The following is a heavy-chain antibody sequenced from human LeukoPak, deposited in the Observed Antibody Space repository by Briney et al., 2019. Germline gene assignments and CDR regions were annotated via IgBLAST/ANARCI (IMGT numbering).Heavy chain of an antibody. CDR1: GGTFSSYA. D-gene: IGHD3-10*01. Sequence: GASVKVSCKASGGTFSSYAINWVRQATGQGLEWMGWMNPNSGNTGYAQKFQGRVTITRNTSISTAYMELSSLRSEDTAVYYCARGLWFGDTRDYWGQGTLVTVSS. J-gene: IGHJ4*02. CDR3: ARGLWFGDTRDY. V-gene: IGHV1-8*03. CDR2: MNPNSGNT.